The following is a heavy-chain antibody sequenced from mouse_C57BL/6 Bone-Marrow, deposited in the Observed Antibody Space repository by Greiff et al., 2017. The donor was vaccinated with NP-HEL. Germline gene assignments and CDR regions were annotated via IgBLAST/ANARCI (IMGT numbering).Heavy chain of an antibody. CDR2: IRSKGNNYAT. V-gene: IGHV10-1*01. CDR1: GFSFNTYA. CDR3: VRLIRDYGRHYAMDY. Sequence: EVHLVESGGGLVQPKGSLKLSCAASGFSFNTYAMNWVRQAPGKGLEWVGRIRSKGNNYATEYGDSVKDRFTISRDNSESMLYLQMNNLTTEDTALYYCVRLIRDYGRHYAMDYWGQGTSVTVSS. J-gene: IGHJ4*01. D-gene: IGHD1-1*01.